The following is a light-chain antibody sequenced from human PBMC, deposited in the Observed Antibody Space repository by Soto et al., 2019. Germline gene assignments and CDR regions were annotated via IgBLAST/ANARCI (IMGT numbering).Light chain of an antibody. CDR3: QQLNYYPFT. Sequence: QLTQSPSSLSASVGDRVNITCRASQGVSTYLAWYQQKPWKAPKLLIYAASTLQGGVPSRFSGGGSGTTFTLPIRSLQPEDSATYYCQQLNYYPFTFGPGTKVDLK. CDR1: QGVSTY. V-gene: IGKV1-9*01. J-gene: IGKJ3*01. CDR2: AAS.